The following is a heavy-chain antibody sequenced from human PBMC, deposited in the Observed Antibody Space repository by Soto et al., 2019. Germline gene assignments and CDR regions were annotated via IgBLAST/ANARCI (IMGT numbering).Heavy chain of an antibody. D-gene: IGHD3-3*01. CDR1: GYTFTSYA. V-gene: IGHV1-3*01. CDR3: ARAPFPIFGVVDYYGMDV. Sequence: ASVKVSCKAPGYTFTSYAMHWVRQAPGQRLEWMGWINAGNGNTKYSQRFQGRVTITRDTSASTAYMELSSLRSEDTAVYYCARAPFPIFGVVDYYGMDVWGQGTTVTVSS. J-gene: IGHJ6*02. CDR2: INAGNGNT.